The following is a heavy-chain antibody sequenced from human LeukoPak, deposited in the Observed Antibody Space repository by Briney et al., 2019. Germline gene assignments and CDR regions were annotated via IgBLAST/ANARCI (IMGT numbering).Heavy chain of an antibody. D-gene: IGHD6-6*01. CDR1: GGSISSSSYY. CDR3: ARDPGARPYGMDV. Sequence: PSETLSLTCIVSGGSISSSSYYWDWIRQAPGEGLEWIGNFYDSGNTRYNPSLKSRVTISGDTSKNQFSLKLTSVTAADTAVYYCARDPGARPYGMDVWGQGTTVTVSS. V-gene: IGHV4-39*07. CDR2: FYDSGNT. J-gene: IGHJ6*02.